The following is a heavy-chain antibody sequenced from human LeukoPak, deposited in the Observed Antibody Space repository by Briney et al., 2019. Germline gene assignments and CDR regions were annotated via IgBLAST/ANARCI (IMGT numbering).Heavy chain of an antibody. CDR3: ARKKGSGPFDY. CDR2: ISSSSSYI. V-gene: IGHV3-21*01. J-gene: IGHJ4*02. D-gene: IGHD6-19*01. CDR1: GFTFSSYS. Sequence: GGSLRLSCAASGFTFSSYSMNWFRQAPGKGLEWVSSISSSSSYIYYADSVKGRFTISRDNAKNSLYLQMNSLRAEDTAVYYCARKKGSGPFDYWGQGTLVTVSS.